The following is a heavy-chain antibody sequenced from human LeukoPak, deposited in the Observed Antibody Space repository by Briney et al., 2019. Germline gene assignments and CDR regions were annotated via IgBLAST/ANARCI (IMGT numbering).Heavy chain of an antibody. CDR1: GGSFSGYY. CDR2: INHSGST. CDR3: ARGIHGIVVMTAITNFDY. V-gene: IGHV4-34*01. J-gene: IGHJ4*02. D-gene: IGHD2-21*02. Sequence: SETLSLTCAVYGGSFSGYYWSWIRQPPGKGLEWIGEINHSGSTNYNPSLKSRVTISVDTSKNQFSLKLSSVTAADTAVYYCARGIHGIVVMTAITNFDYWGQGTLVTVSS.